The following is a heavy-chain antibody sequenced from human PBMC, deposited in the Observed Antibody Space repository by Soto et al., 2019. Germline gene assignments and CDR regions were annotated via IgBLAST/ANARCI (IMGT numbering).Heavy chain of an antibody. CDR3: ATFLPSPNWNGWLDP. CDR1: GYTLTELS. Sequence: ASVKVSCKVSGYTLTELSMHWVRQAPGKGLEWMGGFDPEDGETIYAQKFQGRVTMTEDTSTDTAYMELSSLRSEDTAVYYCATFLPSPNWNGWLDPWGQGTLVTVSS. CDR2: FDPEDGET. V-gene: IGHV1-24*01. D-gene: IGHD1-1*01. J-gene: IGHJ5*02.